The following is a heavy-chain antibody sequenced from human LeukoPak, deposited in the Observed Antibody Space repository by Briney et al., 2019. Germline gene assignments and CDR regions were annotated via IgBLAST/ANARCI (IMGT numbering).Heavy chain of an antibody. CDR3: AKDRERYCSGGSCYSFDY. Sequence: GGSLRLSCAASGFTFSSYAMSWARQAPGKGLEWVSAISGSGGSTYYADSVKGRFTISRDNSKNTLYLQMNSLRAEDTAVYYCAKDRERYCSGGSCYSFDYWGQGTLVTVSS. CDR1: GFTFSSYA. J-gene: IGHJ4*02. D-gene: IGHD2-15*01. CDR2: ISGSGGST. V-gene: IGHV3-23*01.